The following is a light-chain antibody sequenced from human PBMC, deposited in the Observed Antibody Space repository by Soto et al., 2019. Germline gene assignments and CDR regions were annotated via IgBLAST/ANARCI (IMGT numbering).Light chain of an antibody. J-gene: IGLJ3*02. CDR1: SSDVGNYNY. CDR3: CSYAGSYKRV. CDR2: DVS. Sequence: QSALTQPRSVSGSPGQSVTISCTGTSSDVGNYNYVSWYQQHPGKAPKLMIYDVSKRPSGVHDRFSGSKSGNTASLTISGLQAEDAADYYCCSYAGSYKRVFGGGTKLTVL. V-gene: IGLV2-11*01.